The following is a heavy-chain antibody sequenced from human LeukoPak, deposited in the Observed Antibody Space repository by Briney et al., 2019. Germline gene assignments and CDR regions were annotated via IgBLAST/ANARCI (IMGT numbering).Heavy chain of an antibody. D-gene: IGHD6-13*01. Sequence: QTGGSLRLSCAASGFTFSGYWMHWVRQAPGKGLEWVANLKQDGSEKHFADSVMGRFTISRDNAENSLYLQMNSLRAEDTAMYYCARGTIAAPGTDYWGQGTLVTVSS. CDR3: ARGTIAAPGTDY. CDR1: GFTFSGYW. V-gene: IGHV3-7*01. J-gene: IGHJ4*02. CDR2: LKQDGSEK.